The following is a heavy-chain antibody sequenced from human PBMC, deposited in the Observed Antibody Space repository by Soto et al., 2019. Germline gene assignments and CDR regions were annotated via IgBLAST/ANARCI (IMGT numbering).Heavy chain of an antibody. Sequence: EVQLLESGGGLVQPGGSLRLSCAASGFTFSSYTMNWVRQAPGKGLEWVSGINSGGRTYYADSVKGRFTISRDDSKNTLYLQIISLRAEDTAVYYCAKDLRPDGVWDFDYWGHGTLVTVSS. J-gene: IGHJ4*01. V-gene: IGHV3-23*01. D-gene: IGHD4-17*01. CDR1: GFTFSSYT. CDR3: AKDLRPDGVWDFDY. CDR2: INSGGRT.